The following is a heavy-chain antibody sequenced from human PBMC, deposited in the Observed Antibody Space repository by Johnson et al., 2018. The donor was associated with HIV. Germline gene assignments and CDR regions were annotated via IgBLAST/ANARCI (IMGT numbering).Heavy chain of an antibody. CDR3: ASRRVAVSTQVGAFDI. CDR2: IYCDGSST. Sequence: VQLVESGGGVVRPGESLRLSCAASGFTFGDYAMRWVRQAPGKGLEWVAGIYCDGSSTGFADSVKGRFTISRDNSKNSLFLQMNSLRTVDTAVYYCASRRVAVSTQVGAFDIWGQGTMITVSS. V-gene: IGHV3-20*04. CDR1: GFTFGDYA. D-gene: IGHD3-22*01. J-gene: IGHJ3*02.